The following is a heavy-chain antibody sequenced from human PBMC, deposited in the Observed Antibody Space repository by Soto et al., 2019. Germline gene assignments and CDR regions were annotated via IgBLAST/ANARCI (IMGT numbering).Heavy chain of an antibody. J-gene: IGHJ4*02. CDR1: GFTFSSYA. Sequence: PGGSLRLSCATSGFTFSSYAMVWVRQAAEKGLEWVASIGNNGDTAYYADSVKGRFTISRDDSKNTLYLQMNSLRADDTAVYFCAKDARPDGYWNFDYWGPGILVTVSS. CDR3: AKDARPDGYWNFDY. V-gene: IGHV3-23*01. D-gene: IGHD5-12*01. CDR2: IGNNGDTA.